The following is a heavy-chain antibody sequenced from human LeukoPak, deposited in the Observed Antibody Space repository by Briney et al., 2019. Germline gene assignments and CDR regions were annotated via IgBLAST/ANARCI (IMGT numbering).Heavy chain of an antibody. Sequence: PSETLSLTCAVYGGSFSGYYWSWIRQPPGKGLEWIGEINHSGSTNYNPSLKSRVTISVDTSKNQFSLKLSSVTAADTAVYYCARRTWIQLWFQDYWGQGTLVTVSS. V-gene: IGHV4-34*01. CDR2: INHSGST. CDR1: GGSFSGYY. J-gene: IGHJ4*02. CDR3: ARRTWIQLWFQDY. D-gene: IGHD5-18*01.